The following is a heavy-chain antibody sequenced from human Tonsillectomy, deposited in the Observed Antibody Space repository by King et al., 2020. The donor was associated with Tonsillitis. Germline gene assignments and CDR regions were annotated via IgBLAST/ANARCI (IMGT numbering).Heavy chain of an antibody. D-gene: IGHD6-19*01. CDR3: ARRMAVAGAPVDY. V-gene: IGHV4-39*01. J-gene: IGHJ4*02. CDR1: GGSISSSSCF. CDR2: IFHSGST. Sequence: QLQESGPGLVKPSETLSLTCTVSGGSISSSSCFWGWIRQPPGKGLEWIGSIFHSGSTYYNPSLKSRVTISVDTSKKNLSLKLSSGTAADTAVYYCARRMAVAGAPVDYWGQGTLVTVSS.